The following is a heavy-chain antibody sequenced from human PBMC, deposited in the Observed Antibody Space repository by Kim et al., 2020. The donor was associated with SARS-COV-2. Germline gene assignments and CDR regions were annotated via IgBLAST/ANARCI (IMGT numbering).Heavy chain of an antibody. CDR2: IYHSGST. CDR1: GGSVSSGSYY. D-gene: IGHD3-10*01. V-gene: IGHV4-61*01. J-gene: IGHJ5*02. CDR3: ARVRGALNWFDP. Sequence: SETLSLTCTVSGGSVSSGSYYWSWIRQPPGKGLEWIGYIYHSGSTNYNPSLKSRVTISVDTSKNQFSLKLSSVTAADTAVYYCARVRGALNWFDPWGQGTLVTVSS.